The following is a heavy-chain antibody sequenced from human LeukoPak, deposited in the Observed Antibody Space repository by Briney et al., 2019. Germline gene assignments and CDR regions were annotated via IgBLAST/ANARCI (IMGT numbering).Heavy chain of an antibody. CDR2: INPSGGST. D-gene: IGHD2-15*01. Sequence: GASVKVSCKASGYTFTSYYMHWVRQAPGQGLEWMGIINPSGGSTSYAQKLQGRVTMTTDTSTSTAYMELRSLRSDDTAVYYCATTLYRSGAFDIWGQGTMVTVSS. CDR1: GYTFTSYY. J-gene: IGHJ3*02. V-gene: IGHV1-46*01. CDR3: ATTLYRSGAFDI.